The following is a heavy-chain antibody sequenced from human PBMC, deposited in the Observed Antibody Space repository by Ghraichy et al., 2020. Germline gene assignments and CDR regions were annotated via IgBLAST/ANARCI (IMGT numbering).Heavy chain of an antibody. CDR2: INTDGSTT. CDR3: ARVATGKYYFDY. V-gene: IGHV3-74*01. Sequence: LTCAASGFTFSSYWMHWVRQAPGKGLVWVSRINTDGSTTSYADSVKGRFTISRDNAKNTLFLQMNSLRDEDTAVYYCARVATGKYYFDYWGQGTLVTVSS. J-gene: IGHJ4*02. CDR1: GFTFSSYW. D-gene: IGHD5-12*01.